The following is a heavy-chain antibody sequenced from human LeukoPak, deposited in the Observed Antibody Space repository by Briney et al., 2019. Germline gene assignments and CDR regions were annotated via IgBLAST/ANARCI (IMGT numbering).Heavy chain of an antibody. CDR2: LSGGGAET. CDR1: GVTFSRLA. D-gene: IGHD2-15*01. J-gene: IGHJ3*02. V-gene: IGHV3-23*01. CDR3: ARDPSSVVGGDPFDS. Sequence: GGTLRFSCAAYGVTFSRLAMSWERQAPGMGLEWIFTLSGGGAETYYAYSVKGRFSISRDNSKNTVYLQMNSLRVDGTATYYCARDPSSVVGGDPFDSWGQGSMVTVSS.